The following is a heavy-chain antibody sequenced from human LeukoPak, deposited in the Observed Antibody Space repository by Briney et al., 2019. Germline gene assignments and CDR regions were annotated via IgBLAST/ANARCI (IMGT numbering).Heavy chain of an antibody. D-gene: IGHD2/OR15-2a*01. V-gene: IGHV1-2*02. J-gene: IGHJ4*02. CDR2: IGPHSSAT. CDR3: AREGNGLLSKDFDY. CDR1: GFTFTDYY. Sequence: ASMKVSFKSSGFTFTDYYTHWVRQAPGQGLEWMGYIGPHSSATSSPQEFQGRVTMTRDTSMSTAYMELTRLTSDDTAVYYCAREGNGLLSKDFDYWGQGTLVTVSS.